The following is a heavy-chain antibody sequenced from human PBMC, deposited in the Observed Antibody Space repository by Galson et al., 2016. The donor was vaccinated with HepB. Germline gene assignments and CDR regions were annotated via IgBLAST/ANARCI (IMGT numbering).Heavy chain of an antibody. CDR1: GFTFNSYA. D-gene: IGHD1-14*01. CDR2: ISDNGHAT. V-gene: IGHV3-23*01. Sequence: CAGSGFTFNSYAMNWVRQAPGKGLEWISLISDNGHATYYADPVRGRFSIARDNSKNTLYLQMNSLRADDTAVYYCAKCPPGTRGSLDSWGQGTLVTVSS. J-gene: IGHJ4*02. CDR3: AKCPPGTRGSLDS.